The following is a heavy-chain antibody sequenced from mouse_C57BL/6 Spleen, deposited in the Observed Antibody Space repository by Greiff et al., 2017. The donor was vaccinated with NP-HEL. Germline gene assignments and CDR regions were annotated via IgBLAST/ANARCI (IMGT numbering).Heavy chain of an antibody. CDR2: IDPEDGDT. D-gene: IGHD2-4*01. CDR3: TVSTMITTNYWYFDV. V-gene: IGHV14-1*01. CDR1: GFNIKDYY. J-gene: IGHJ1*03. Sequence: VQLQQSGAELVRPGASVKLSCTASGFNIKDYYMHWVKQRPEQGLEWIGRIDPEDGDTEYAPKFQGKATMTADTSSNTAYLQLSSLTSEDTAVYYCTVSTMITTNYWYFDVWGTGTTVTVSS.